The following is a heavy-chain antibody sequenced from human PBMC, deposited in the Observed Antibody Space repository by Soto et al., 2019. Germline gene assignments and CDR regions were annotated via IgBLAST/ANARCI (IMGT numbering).Heavy chain of an antibody. CDR3: VFRGRDWHGVVIDI. CDR1: GFSLNTYH. D-gene: IGHD3-9*01. J-gene: IGHJ3*02. CDR2: IDYSGST. Sequence: PSETLSLTCTVSGFSLNTYHWSWIRQPPGKGLEWLGYIDYSGSTNYNSSLKSRVTFSVDTTKNQFSLRLSSVTAADTAVYYCVFRGRDWHGVVIDIWGEGTLVPV. V-gene: IGHV4-59*12.